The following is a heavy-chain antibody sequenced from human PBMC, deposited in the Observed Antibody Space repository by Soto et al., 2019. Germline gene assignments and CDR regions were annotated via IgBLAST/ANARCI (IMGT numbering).Heavy chain of an antibody. J-gene: IGHJ4*02. V-gene: IGHV1-3*01. CDR2: INAGNGNT. CDR1: GYTFTSYA. D-gene: IGHD6-13*01. Sequence: QVQLVQSGAEVKKPGASVKVSCKASGYTFTSYAMHWVRQAPGQRLEWMGWINAGNGNTKYSQKFQGRVTITRDTSASTDYMELSSLRSEDTAVYYCARTARSRVSYSSSWYDYWGQGTLVTVSS. CDR3: ARTARSRVSYSSSWYDY.